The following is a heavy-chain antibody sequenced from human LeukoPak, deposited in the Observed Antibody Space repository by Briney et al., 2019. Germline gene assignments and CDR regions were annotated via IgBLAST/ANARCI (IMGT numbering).Heavy chain of an antibody. J-gene: IGHJ4*02. V-gene: IGHV1-69*13. Sequence: GASVKVSCKASGGTFSSYAISWVRQAPGQGLEWMGGIIPIFGTANYAQKFQGRVTITADESTSTAYMELSSLRSEDTAVYYCARGPYDILTGYPQDWGQGTLVTVSS. CDR1: GGTFSSYA. CDR3: ARGPYDILTGYPQD. CDR2: IIPIFGTA. D-gene: IGHD3-9*01.